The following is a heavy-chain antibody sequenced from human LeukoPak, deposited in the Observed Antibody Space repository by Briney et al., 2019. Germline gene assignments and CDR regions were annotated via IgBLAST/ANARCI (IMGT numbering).Heavy chain of an antibody. CDR3: AKDLHSSSWYNYFQH. CDR2: ISDSGGST. D-gene: IGHD6-13*01. Sequence: GGSLRLSCAASGFTFSNYAMSWVRQAPGKGLEWVSAISDSGGSTYYADSVTGRFTISRENSKNTLYLQMNSLRAEDTAVYYCAKDLHSSSWYNYFQHWGQGTLVTVSS. CDR1: GFTFSNYA. V-gene: IGHV3-23*01. J-gene: IGHJ1*01.